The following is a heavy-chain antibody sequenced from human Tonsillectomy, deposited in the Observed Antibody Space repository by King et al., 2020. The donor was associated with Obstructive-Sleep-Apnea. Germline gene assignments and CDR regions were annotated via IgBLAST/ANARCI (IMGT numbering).Heavy chain of an antibody. CDR1: GGSISSYY. CDR2: IYTSGST. Sequence: QVQLQESGPGLVKSSETLSLTCTGSGGSISSYYWSWIRQPAGKGLEWIGRIYTSGSTNYNPSLKSRVTMSVDTSKNQFSLKLSSVTAADTAVYYCARVGETTYYYYGMDVWGQGTTVTVSS. J-gene: IGHJ6*02. CDR3: ARVGETTYYYYGMDV. V-gene: IGHV4-4*07. D-gene: IGHD1-26*01.